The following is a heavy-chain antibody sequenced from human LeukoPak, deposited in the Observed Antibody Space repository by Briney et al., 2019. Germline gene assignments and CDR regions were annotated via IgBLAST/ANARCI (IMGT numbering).Heavy chain of an antibody. J-gene: IGHJ4*02. CDR3: AKDRGYSGYDWEGVFDY. D-gene: IGHD5-12*01. Sequence: PGGSLRLSCAASGFTFSSYGMHWVRQAPGKGLEWVAFIRYDGSNKYYADSVKGRFTISRDNSKNTLYLQMSSLRAEDTAVYYCAKDRGYSGYDWEGVFDYWGQGTLVTVSS. CDR2: IRYDGSNK. V-gene: IGHV3-30*02. CDR1: GFTFSSYG.